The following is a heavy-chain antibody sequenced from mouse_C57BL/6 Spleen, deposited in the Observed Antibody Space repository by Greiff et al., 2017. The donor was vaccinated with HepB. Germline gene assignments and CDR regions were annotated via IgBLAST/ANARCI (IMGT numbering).Heavy chain of an antibody. V-gene: IGHV1-59*01. D-gene: IGHD4-1*01. Sequence: QVQLQQPGAELVRPGTSVKLSCKASGYTFTSYWMHWVKQRPGQGLEWIGVIDPSDSYTNYNQKFKGKATLTVDTSSSTAYMQLSSLTSEDSAVYYCARMTGTGYWGQGTTLTVSS. CDR1: GYTFTSYW. CDR3: ARMTGTGY. CDR2: IDPSDSYT. J-gene: IGHJ2*01.